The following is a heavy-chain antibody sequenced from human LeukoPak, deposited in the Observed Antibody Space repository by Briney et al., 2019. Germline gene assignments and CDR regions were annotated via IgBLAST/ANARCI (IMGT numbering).Heavy chain of an antibody. CDR2: IYYSGST. D-gene: IGHD3-10*01. Sequence: MASETLSLTCTVSGGSISSYYWSWIRQPPGKGLEWIGYIYYSGSTNYNPSLKSRVTISVDTSKNQFSLKLSSVTAADTAVYYCARGSSFGLTHGYWGQGTLVTVSS. CDR1: GGSISSYY. V-gene: IGHV4-59*01. CDR3: ARGSSFGLTHGY. J-gene: IGHJ4*02.